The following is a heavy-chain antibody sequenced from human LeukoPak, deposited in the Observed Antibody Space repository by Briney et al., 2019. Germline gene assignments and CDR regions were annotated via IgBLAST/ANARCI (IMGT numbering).Heavy chain of an antibody. J-gene: IGHJ6*02. D-gene: IGHD3-22*01. CDR2: IYHSGST. CDR1: GGSISSSNW. CDR3: ARDRNYDSTYGMDV. Sequence: PSGTLSLTCAVSGGSISSSNWWSWVRQPPGKGLEWIGEIYHSGSTSYNPSLKSRVTISVDKSKNQFSLKLSSVTAADTAVYYCARDRNYDSTYGMDVWGQGTTVTVSS. V-gene: IGHV4-4*02.